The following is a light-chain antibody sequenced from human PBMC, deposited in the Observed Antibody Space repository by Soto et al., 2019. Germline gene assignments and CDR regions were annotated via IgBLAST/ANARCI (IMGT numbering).Light chain of an antibody. CDR1: QRISSSQ. Sequence: EIVLTQSPGTVSVSPGERTTLFCRASQRISSSQSAWYQQKPGRAPRLLIYGGYTRATGIPDRCSGSGSGTDFSLTIMRLEPEDFALYYCQQYGSAVGYTFGQGTKLEIK. CDR3: QQYGSAVGYT. CDR2: GGY. J-gene: IGKJ2*01. V-gene: IGKV3-20*01.